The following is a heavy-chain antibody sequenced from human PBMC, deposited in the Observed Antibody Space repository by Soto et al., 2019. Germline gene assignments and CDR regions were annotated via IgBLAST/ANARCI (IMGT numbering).Heavy chain of an antibody. Sequence: EVQLVESGGGLVQPGRSLRLSCAASGFTFDDYAMHWVRQAPGKGPEWVSGISWNSGSIGYADSVKGRFTISRDNAKNSLYLQMNSLRAEDTALYYCAKARGAAGTRIYDYWGQGTLVTVSS. CDR3: AKARGAAGTRIYDY. V-gene: IGHV3-9*01. D-gene: IGHD6-13*01. CDR2: ISWNSGSI. CDR1: GFTFDDYA. J-gene: IGHJ4*02.